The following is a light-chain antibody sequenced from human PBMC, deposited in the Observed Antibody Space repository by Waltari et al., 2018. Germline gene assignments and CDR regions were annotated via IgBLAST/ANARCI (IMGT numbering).Light chain of an antibody. V-gene: IGLV2-23*02. CDR3: CSFAGYGIYV. CDR2: DIT. CDR1: ADNVYILYL. Sequence: QSALTQPASVSGSLGQSITISCSETADNVYILYLFSWYQRHPGRAPRLLIYDITQRPSGISDRFSGSKSGKTASLTISGLQAEDEADYYCCSFAGYGIYVFGSGTHVTVL. J-gene: IGLJ1*01.